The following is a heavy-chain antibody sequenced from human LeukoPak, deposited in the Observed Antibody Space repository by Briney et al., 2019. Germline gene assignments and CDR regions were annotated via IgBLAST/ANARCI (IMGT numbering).Heavy chain of an antibody. CDR3: ARDYRSGNYLPLGY. CDR1: GFTSTNYA. Sequence: GGSLRLSCAASGFTSTNYAMTWVRQAPGKGLEWVSRIKSSGGDTYYIDSVKGRFTISRDDSRNTLYLQMNSLRAEDTAVYYCARDYRSGNYLPLGYWGQGTLVTVSS. V-gene: IGHV3-23*01. J-gene: IGHJ4*02. D-gene: IGHD3-10*01. CDR2: IKSSGGDT.